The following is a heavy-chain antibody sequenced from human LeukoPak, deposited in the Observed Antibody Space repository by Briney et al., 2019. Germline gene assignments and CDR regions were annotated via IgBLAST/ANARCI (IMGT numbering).Heavy chain of an antibody. D-gene: IGHD2-15*01. CDR2: IYYSGNT. CDR3: ARVARYCSGGSCYSHGDY. J-gene: IGHJ4*02. Sequence: PSETLSLTCTVSGYSIGSGYYWGWIRQPPGKGLEWIGNIYYSGNTIYNPSLKSRVTMSVDTSKNQFSLKLSSVTAADTAVYYCARVARYCSGGSCYSHGDYWGQGTLVTVSS. V-gene: IGHV4-38-2*02. CDR1: GYSIGSGYY.